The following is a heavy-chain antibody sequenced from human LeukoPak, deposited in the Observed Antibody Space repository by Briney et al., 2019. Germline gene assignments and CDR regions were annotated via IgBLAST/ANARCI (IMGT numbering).Heavy chain of an antibody. D-gene: IGHD3-10*01. CDR1: GFTFSSYA. CDR2: ISGSGGST. Sequence: GGSLRLSCAASGFTFSSYAMSWVRQTPGKGLEWVSAISGSGGSTYYADSVKGRFTISRDNSKNTLYLQMNSLRAEDTAVYYCAKDRSHYYGSGSYAFDYWGQGTLVTVSS. J-gene: IGHJ4*02. V-gene: IGHV3-23*01. CDR3: AKDRSHYYGSGSYAFDY.